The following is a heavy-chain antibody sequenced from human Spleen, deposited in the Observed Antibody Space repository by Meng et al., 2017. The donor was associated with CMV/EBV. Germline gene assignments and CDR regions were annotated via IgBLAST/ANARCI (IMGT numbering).Heavy chain of an antibody. Sequence: QVQMQESGPGLGKPSETLSLPCTVSGGSISSYYWSWIQQPPGKGLEWIGYIYYSGSTNYNPSLKSRVTISVDTSKNQFSLKLSSVTAADTAVYYCARGRLYSTAGFDLWGRGTLVTVSS. CDR2: IYYSGST. J-gene: IGHJ2*01. CDR1: GGSISSYY. CDR3: ARGRLYSTAGFDL. V-gene: IGHV4-59*01. D-gene: IGHD2-8*01.